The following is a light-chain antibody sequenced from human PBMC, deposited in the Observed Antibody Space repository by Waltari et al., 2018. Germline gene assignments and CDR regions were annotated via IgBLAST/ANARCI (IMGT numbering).Light chain of an antibody. Sequence: DIVLTQSPVTLSLSPGERATLFCGASQNVDTYLAWYQQKPGQAPRLLLYNSSRRASGVPARFSGGGSGTDFTLTISSVEPEDIAIYYCQQRNTWPPYTFGQGTKLELK. CDR1: QNVDTY. CDR2: NSS. J-gene: IGKJ2*01. CDR3: QQRNTWPPYT. V-gene: IGKV3-11*01.